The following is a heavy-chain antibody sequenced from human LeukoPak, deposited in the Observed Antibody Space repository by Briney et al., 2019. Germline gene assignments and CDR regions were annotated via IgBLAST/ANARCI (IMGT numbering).Heavy chain of an antibody. CDR2: INPNSGGT. J-gene: IGHJ4*02. CDR1: GYTFTGYY. Sequence: ASVKVSCKASGYTFTGYYMHWVRQAPGQGLEWMGWINPNSGGTNYAQKFQGRVTMTKDTSISTAYMELSRLRSDDTAVYYCARDRGTYYYDSAGYYDYWGQGT. D-gene: IGHD3-22*01. CDR3: ARDRGTYYYDSAGYYDY. V-gene: IGHV1-2*02.